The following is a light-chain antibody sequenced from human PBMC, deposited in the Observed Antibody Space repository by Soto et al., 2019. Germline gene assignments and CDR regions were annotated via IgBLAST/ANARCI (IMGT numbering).Light chain of an antibody. V-gene: IGLV2-14*01. CDR2: DVS. CDR3: SSYTISSPHVV. CDR1: SSDVGGYNY. J-gene: IGLJ2*01. Sequence: QSALTQPASVSGPPGQSITISCTGTSSDVGGYNYVSWYQRHPGKAPKLMIYDVSNRPSGVSNRFSGSKSGNTASLTISGLQAEDEADYYCSSYTISSPHVVFGGGTKLTVL.